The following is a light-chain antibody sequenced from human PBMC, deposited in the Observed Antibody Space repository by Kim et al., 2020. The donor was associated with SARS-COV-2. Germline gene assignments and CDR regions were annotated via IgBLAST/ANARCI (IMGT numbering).Light chain of an antibody. Sequence: SPGERAPLSCRASETLTSNYLAWYPQKPGLAPRLLIYDASRRATGIPDRFTGSGSGTDFTLTITRLEPEDFAVYFCQQFHGSLPSFGGGTKVDIK. CDR1: ETLTSNY. CDR2: DAS. V-gene: IGKV3D-20*01. J-gene: IGKJ4*01. CDR3: QQFHGSLPS.